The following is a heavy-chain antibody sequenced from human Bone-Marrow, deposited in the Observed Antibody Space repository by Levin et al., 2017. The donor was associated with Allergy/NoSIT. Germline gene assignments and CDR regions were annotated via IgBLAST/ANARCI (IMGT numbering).Heavy chain of an antibody. Sequence: GGSLRLSCAASGFSVSDNYMSWVRQAPGKGLEWVSLIYGAGRTRYADSVKGRFTISRDNSKNTLYLHMNSLRAEDTAVYYCTSGDFDVWSGYYSFEYWGQGALVTVSS. J-gene: IGHJ4*02. CDR2: IYGAGRT. D-gene: IGHD3-3*01. V-gene: IGHV3-53*01. CDR1: GFSVSDNY. CDR3: TSGDFDVWSGYYSFEY.